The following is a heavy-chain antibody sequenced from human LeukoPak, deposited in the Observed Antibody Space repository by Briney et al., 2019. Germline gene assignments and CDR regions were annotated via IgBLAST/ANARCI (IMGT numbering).Heavy chain of an antibody. J-gene: IGHJ4*02. Sequence: GGALRLSCASSGFTFSIYSMNCVRQAPGRGGDGVSSISSRRSHIYYADSVKGRFTISRDNAKNSLYLQMNSLRAEDTAVYYCARSLGFGAVAGKVLGDWGQVTMV. D-gene: IGHD6-19*01. CDR3: ARSLGFGAVAGKVLGD. CDR1: GFTFSIYS. V-gene: IGHV3-21*01. CDR2: ISSRRSHI.